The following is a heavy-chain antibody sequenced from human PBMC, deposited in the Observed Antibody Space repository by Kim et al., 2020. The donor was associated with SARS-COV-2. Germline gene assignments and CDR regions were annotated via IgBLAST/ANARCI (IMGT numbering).Heavy chain of an antibody. CDR3: ATHSTSWYSFNY. CDR2: IYYSKNT. D-gene: IGHD6-13*01. Sequence: SETLSLTCTVSGGSIGSYYWSWIRQPPGKGLEWIGYIYYSKNTDYNPSLKSRVTISADTSKNQFSLTVTSVTAADMAVYYCATHSTSWYSFNYWGQGVLV. J-gene: IGHJ4*02. V-gene: IGHV4-59*13. CDR1: GGSIGSYY.